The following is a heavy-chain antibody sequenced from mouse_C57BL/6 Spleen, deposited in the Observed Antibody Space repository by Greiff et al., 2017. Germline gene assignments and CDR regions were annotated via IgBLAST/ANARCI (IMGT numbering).Heavy chain of an antibody. CDR1: GYTFTDYN. J-gene: IGHJ3*01. Sequence: EVQLVESGPELVKPGASVKMSCKASGYTFTDYNMHWVKQSHGKSLEWIGYINPNNGGTSYNQKFKGKATLTVNKSSSTAYMELRSLTSEDSAVYYCARGGLPTSAWFAYWGQGTLVTVSA. CDR2: INPNNGGT. V-gene: IGHV1-22*01. CDR3: ARGGLPTSAWFAY. D-gene: IGHD1-1*01.